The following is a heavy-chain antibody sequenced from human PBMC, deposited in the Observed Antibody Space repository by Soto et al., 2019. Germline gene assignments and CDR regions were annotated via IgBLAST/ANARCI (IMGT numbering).Heavy chain of an antibody. J-gene: IGHJ5*02. V-gene: IGHV1-69*13. D-gene: IGHD5-18*01. CDR1: GGTFSSYA. Sequence: SVKVSCKASGGTFSSYAISWVRQAPRQGLEWMGGIIPIFGTANYAQKFQGRVTITADESTSTAYMELSSLRSEDTAVYYCATSISGHSYGPRGGYYNWFDPWGQGTLVTVSS. CDR3: ATSISGHSYGPRGGYYNWFDP. CDR2: IIPIFGTA.